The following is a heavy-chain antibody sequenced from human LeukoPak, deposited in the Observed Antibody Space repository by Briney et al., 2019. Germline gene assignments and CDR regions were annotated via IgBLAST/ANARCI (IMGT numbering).Heavy chain of an antibody. CDR1: GYTFTSYD. V-gene: IGHV1-18*01. D-gene: IGHD2-8*02. J-gene: IGHJ5*02. CDR3: ARVGTGGDWFDP. CDR2: ISAYNGNT. Sequence: ASVKVSCKASGYTFTSYDINWVRQATGQGLEWMGWISAYNGNTNYAQKLQGRVTMTTDTSTSTAYMELRSLRSDDTAVYYCARVGTGGDWFDPWGQGTLVTVSS.